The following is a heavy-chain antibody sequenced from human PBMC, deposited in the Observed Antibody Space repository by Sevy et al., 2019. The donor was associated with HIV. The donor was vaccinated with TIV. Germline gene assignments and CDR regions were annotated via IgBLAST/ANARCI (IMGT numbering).Heavy chain of an antibody. V-gene: IGHV4-39*01. CDR3: ARHEWEPEGGDY. J-gene: IGHJ4*02. CDR2: IFYSGST. CDR1: GGSISSSSYY. D-gene: IGHD1-26*01. Sequence: SETLSLTCTVSGGSISSSSYYWGWIRQPPGKGLEWIGSIFYSGSTYYNPSLKSRVTISVDTSKNQFSLKLSSVTAADTAVYYCARHEWEPEGGDYWGQGTLVTVSS.